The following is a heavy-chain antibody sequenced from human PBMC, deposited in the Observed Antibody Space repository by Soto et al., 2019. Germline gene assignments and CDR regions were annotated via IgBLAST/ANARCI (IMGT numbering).Heavy chain of an antibody. J-gene: IGHJ6*02. CDR3: ARLTVTPHYYYYYGMDV. Sequence: PGESLKISCKGSGYRFSSYWIAWVRQMPGKGLEWMGIIYPGDSDTRYSPSFEGQVTISADKSNSTAYLQWSSLKASDTAMYYCARLTVTPHYYYYYGMDVWGQGTTVTVSS. CDR2: IYPGDSDT. V-gene: IGHV5-51*01. CDR1: GYRFSSYW. D-gene: IGHD4-4*01.